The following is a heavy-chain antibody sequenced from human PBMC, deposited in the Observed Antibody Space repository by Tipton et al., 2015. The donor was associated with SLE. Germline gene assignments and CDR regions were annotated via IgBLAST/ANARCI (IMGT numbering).Heavy chain of an antibody. V-gene: IGHV4-39*01. CDR1: GDSVSSNNCH. J-gene: IGHJ6*02. Sequence: TLSLTCSVSGDSVSSNNCHWGWIRQPPGKGLEWVGYVSYSGSTYYNPSLKSRVTISVDTSKNQFSLRLTSVTAADTSVYYCARRMYQLPNYYDYYGMDVWGQGTTVTVSS. D-gene: IGHD2-8*01. CDR3: ARRMYQLPNYYDYYGMDV. CDR2: VSYSGST.